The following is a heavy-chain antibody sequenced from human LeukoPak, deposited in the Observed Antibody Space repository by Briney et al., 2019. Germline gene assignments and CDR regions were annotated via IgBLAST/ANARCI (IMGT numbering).Heavy chain of an antibody. V-gene: IGHV4-38-2*01. D-gene: IGHD6-19*01. J-gene: IGHJ5*02. CDR3: ARAMRSGWYLNWFDP. CDR2: IHYSGTT. CDR1: GYSISSGYY. Sequence: SETLSLTCGVSGYSISSGYYWGWIRQPPGKGLEWIGTIHYSGTTYYNSSLKSRVTISVDTSKSQLSLKLSSVTAADTAVYYCARAMRSGWYLNWFDPWGQGTLVTVSS.